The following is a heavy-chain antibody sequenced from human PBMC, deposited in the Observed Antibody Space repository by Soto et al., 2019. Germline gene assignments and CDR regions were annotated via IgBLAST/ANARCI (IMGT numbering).Heavy chain of an antibody. CDR3: AKDGKGRGGYYYGMDV. CDR1: GFTFSSYG. V-gene: IGHV3-30*18. J-gene: IGHJ6*02. D-gene: IGHD1-26*01. CDR2: ISYDGSNK. Sequence: GGSLRLSCAASGFTFSSYGMHWVRQAPGKGLEWVAVISYDGSNKYYADSVKGRFTISRDNSKNTLYLQMNSLGAEDTAVYYCAKDGKGRGGYYYGMDVWGQGTTVTVSS.